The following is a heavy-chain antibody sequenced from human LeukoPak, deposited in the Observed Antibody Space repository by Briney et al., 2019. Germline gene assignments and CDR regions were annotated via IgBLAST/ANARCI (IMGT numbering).Heavy chain of an antibody. Sequence: SETLSLTCTVSGGSISSSSYYWGWIRQPPGKGLEWIGSIYYSGSTYYNPSLKSRVTISVDTSKNQFSLKLSSVTAADTAVYYCARGLFTFVDYWGQGTLVTVSS. D-gene: IGHD2/OR15-2a*01. CDR1: GGSISSSSYY. CDR3: ARGLFTFVDY. CDR2: IYYSGST. V-gene: IGHV4-39*07. J-gene: IGHJ4*02.